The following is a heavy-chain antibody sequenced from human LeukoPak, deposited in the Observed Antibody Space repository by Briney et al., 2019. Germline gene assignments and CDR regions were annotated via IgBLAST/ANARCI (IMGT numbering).Heavy chain of an antibody. D-gene: IGHD6-19*01. CDR2: IKKDGSEK. Sequence: GGSLRLSCAASGFTFSSYWMSWVRQAPGKGLEWVANIKKDGSEKKYVDSVKGRFTTSRDNAENSLYLQMNSLRAEDTAVYYCAREGGSGWYSGWFDPWGQGTLVTVSS. V-gene: IGHV3-7*01. CDR1: GFTFSSYW. CDR3: AREGGSGWYSGWFDP. J-gene: IGHJ5*02.